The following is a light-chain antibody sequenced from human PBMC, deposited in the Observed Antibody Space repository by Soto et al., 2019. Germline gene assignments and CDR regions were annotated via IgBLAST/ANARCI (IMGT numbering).Light chain of an antibody. CDR1: SSNIGSNA. J-gene: IGLJ1*01. Sequence: QAVVTQPPSTSGTPGQRVTISCSGSSSNIGSNAVTWHQQLPGTAPKLLIYNDIERPSGVPDRFSGSKSGTSASLAISGLQSEDEADYYCAAWDDSLNGFFVFGTGTKLTVL. V-gene: IGLV1-44*01. CDR3: AAWDDSLNGFFV. CDR2: NDI.